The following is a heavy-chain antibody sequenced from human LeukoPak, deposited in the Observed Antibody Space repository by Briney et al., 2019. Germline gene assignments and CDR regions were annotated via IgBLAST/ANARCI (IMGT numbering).Heavy chain of an antibody. CDR1: GYTFTSYG. V-gene: IGHV1-2*02. CDR2: INPNSGGT. CDR3: ARGRSIAARSNYFDY. Sequence: ASVKVSCKASGYTFTSYGITWVRQAPGQGLEWMGWINPNSGGTNYAQKFQGRVTMTRDTSISTAYMELSRLRSDDTAVYYCARGRSIAARSNYFDYWGQGTLVTVSS. D-gene: IGHD6-6*01. J-gene: IGHJ4*02.